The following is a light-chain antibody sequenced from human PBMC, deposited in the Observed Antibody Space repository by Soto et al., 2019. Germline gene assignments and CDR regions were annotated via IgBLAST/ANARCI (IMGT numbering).Light chain of an antibody. CDR3: QQVNTYPLT. CDR1: QGISSY. V-gene: IGKV1-9*01. CDR2: AAS. Sequence: DIQLTQSPSFLSASVGDRVTITCRASQGISSYLAWYQQKPGKAPKLLIYAASTLQSGVPSRFSGSGFGTEFIPTISSLQPEDFATYYCQQVNTYPLTFGGGTKVEI. J-gene: IGKJ4*01.